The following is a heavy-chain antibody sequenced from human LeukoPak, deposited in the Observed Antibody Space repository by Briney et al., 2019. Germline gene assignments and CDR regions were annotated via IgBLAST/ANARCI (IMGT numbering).Heavy chain of an antibody. CDR3: ASTETPYYYDSNGFYPYYFDY. D-gene: IGHD3-22*01. V-gene: IGHV3-30*03. Sequence: GGSLRLSCAASEFTFNTYGMHWVRQAPGKGPEWVALISYDGSKKYYADSVKGRFTISRDNSKNTLYLQMNSLRAEDTAVYYCASTETPYYYDSNGFYPYYFDYWGQGTLVTVSS. J-gene: IGHJ4*02. CDR2: ISYDGSKK. CDR1: EFTFNTYG.